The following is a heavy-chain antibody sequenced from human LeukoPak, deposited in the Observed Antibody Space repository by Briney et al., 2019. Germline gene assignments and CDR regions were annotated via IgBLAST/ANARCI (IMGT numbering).Heavy chain of an antibody. V-gene: IGHV4-59*01. CDR3: ASQNFYSNYDPYYYYYMDV. D-gene: IGHD4-11*01. J-gene: IGHJ6*03. CDR1: GGSISSYY. CDR2: IYYSGST. Sequence: SETLSLTCTVSGGSISSYYWSWIRQPPGKGLEWIGYIYYSGSTNYNPSLKSRVTISVDTSKNQFSLKLSSVTAADTAVYYCASQNFYSNYDPYYYYYMDVWGKGTTVTVSS.